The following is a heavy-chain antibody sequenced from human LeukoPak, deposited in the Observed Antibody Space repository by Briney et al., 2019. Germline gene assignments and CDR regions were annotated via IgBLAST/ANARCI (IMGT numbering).Heavy chain of an antibody. CDR2: IYYSGGT. D-gene: IGHD2-15*01. CDR3: ARLVDCSGGSCYYVFDI. Sequence: PSETLSLTCTVSGGSISSYYWSWIRQPPGKGLEWIGYIYYSGGTNYNPSLKSRVPISVDTSKNQFSLKLSSVTAADTAVYYCARLVDCSGGSCYYVFDIWGQGTMVTHSS. CDR1: GGSISSYY. V-gene: IGHV4-59*01. J-gene: IGHJ3*02.